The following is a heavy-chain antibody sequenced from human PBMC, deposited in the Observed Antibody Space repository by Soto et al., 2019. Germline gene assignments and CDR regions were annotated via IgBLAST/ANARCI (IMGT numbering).Heavy chain of an antibody. J-gene: IGHJ5*02. D-gene: IGHD3-22*01. CDR2: INHSGST. CDR1: GGSFSVYY. CDR3: ARGKGIVVSPYTRGWFDP. V-gene: IGHV4-34*01. Sequence: NPSETLALGYAVGGGSFSVYYWSWIGQPPGKGLEWIGEINHSGSTNDNPSLKSRVTISVDTSKNQFSLKLSSVTAADTAVYYCARGKGIVVSPYTRGWFDPWGQGTMVTVSS.